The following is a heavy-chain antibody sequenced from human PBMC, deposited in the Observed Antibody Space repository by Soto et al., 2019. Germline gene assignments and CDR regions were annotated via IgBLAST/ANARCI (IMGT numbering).Heavy chain of an antibody. CDR2: INHSGST. J-gene: IGHJ2*01. Sequence: SETLSLTCAVYGGSFSGYYWSWIRQPPGKGLEWIGEINHSGSTNYNPSLKSRVTISVDTSKNQFSLKLSSVTAADTAVYYCASTMVRGVKRSYWYFDLWGRGTLVTVSS. V-gene: IGHV4-34*01. D-gene: IGHD3-10*01. CDR1: GGSFSGYY. CDR3: ASTMVRGVKRSYWYFDL.